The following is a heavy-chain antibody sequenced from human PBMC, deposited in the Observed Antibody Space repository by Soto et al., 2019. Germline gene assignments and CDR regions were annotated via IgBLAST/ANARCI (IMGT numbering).Heavy chain of an antibody. J-gene: IGHJ4*02. CDR3: ARAVEMATIDFDY. CDR1: GFTFSSYS. Sequence: GGSLRLSCAASGFTFSSYSMNWVRQAPGKGLEWVSSISSSSSYIYYADSVKGRFTISRDNAKNSLYLQMNSLRAEDTAVYYCARAVEMATIDFDYWGQGTLVTVSS. CDR2: ISSSSSYI. D-gene: IGHD5-12*01. V-gene: IGHV3-21*01.